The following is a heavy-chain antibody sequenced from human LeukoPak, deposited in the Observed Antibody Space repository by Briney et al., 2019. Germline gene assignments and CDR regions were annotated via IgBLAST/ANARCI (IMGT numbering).Heavy chain of an antibody. D-gene: IGHD5-18*01. CDR2: IYYSGST. J-gene: IGHJ4*02. V-gene: IGHV4-59*01. CDR3: ARGGDTAMVLK. CDR1: GGAISSYY. Sequence: PSQTLSLTCTLSGGAISSYYWSWIPQPPGKGLEWIVYIYYSGSTNYNPSLKSRVTISVDTSKNQFSLKLSSVTAADPAVYYCARGGDTAMVLKWGQGAMVTVSS.